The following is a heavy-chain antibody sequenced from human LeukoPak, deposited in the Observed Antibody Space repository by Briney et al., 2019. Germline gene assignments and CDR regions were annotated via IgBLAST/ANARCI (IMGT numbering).Heavy chain of an antibody. J-gene: IGHJ6*02. CDR3: ARVGPGYYDSSGYYSDYYYGMDV. CDR1: GYSFTGYY. V-gene: IGHV1-69*13. CDR2: IIPIFGTA. Sequence: GASVKVSCTASGYSFTGYYMHWVRQAPGQGLEWVGGIIPIFGTANYAQKFQGRVTITADESTSTAYMELSSLRSEDTAVYYCARVGPGYYDSSGYYSDYYYGMDVWDQGTTVTVSS. D-gene: IGHD3-22*01.